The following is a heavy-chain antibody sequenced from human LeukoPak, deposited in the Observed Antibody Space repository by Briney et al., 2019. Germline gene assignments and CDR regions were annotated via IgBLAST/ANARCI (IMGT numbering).Heavy chain of an antibody. J-gene: IGHJ4*02. CDR1: GYTFTSCG. V-gene: IGHV1-18*01. Sequence: ASVKVSCKASGYTFTSCGISWVRQAPGQGLEWMGWISAYNGNTNYAQKLQGRVTMTTDTSTSTAYMELRSLRSDDTAVYYCARDSHREGQFDYWGQGTLVTVSS. CDR3: ARDSHREGQFDY. CDR2: ISAYNGNT. D-gene: IGHD1-26*01.